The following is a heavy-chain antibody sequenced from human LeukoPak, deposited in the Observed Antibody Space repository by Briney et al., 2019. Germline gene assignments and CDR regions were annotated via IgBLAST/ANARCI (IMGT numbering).Heavy chain of an antibody. V-gene: IGHV1-18*01. J-gene: IGHJ4*02. CDR1: GYTFTSYT. CDR3: ARTLHDTFGGVIVFPDY. Sequence: ASVKVSCKASGYTFTSYTISWVRHAPGQGLEWMGWILASNGNKNYEQTLKARVTMTTATSTSTAYIELSSLRSYDTAVYYCARTLHDTFGGVIVFPDYWGQGTLVTVSS. CDR2: ILASNGNK. D-gene: IGHD3-16*02.